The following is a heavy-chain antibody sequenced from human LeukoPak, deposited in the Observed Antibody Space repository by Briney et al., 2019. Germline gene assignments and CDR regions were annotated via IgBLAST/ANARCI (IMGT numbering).Heavy chain of an antibody. CDR1: GFTFSRYA. V-gene: IGHV3-23*01. D-gene: IGHD1-26*01. CDR2: ISGSGGST. CDR3: AKDTRYSGSYYFVFDY. Sequence: GGSLRLSCAASGFTFSRYAMSWVRQAPGKGLEWVSAISGSGGSTYYADSVKGRFTISRDNSKNTLYLQMKSLRAEDTAVYYCAKDTRYSGSYYFVFDYWGQGTLVTVSS. J-gene: IGHJ4*02.